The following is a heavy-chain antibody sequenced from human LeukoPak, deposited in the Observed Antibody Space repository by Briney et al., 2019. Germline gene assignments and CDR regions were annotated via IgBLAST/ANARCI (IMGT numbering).Heavy chain of an antibody. J-gene: IGHJ6*02. CDR2: FIPILGVT. D-gene: IGHD2-2*01. CDR3: SSVPAATYGMDV. CDR1: GGTFSNYA. Sequence: GSSVKVSCKASGGTFSNYAISWVRQAPGQGLEWMRRFIPILGVTNYAQKFQFQGRVTITADKSTSTVYMELSSLRSEDTAVYFCSSVPAATYGMDVWGQGTTVTVSS. V-gene: IGHV1-69*04.